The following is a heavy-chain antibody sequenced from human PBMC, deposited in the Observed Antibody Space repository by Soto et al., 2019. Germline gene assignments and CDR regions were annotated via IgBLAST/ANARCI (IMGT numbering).Heavy chain of an antibody. J-gene: IGHJ4*02. Sequence: QVQVVQSGTEVKKPGASVKVSCKASGYTLTTNHMHWVRQAPGQGLEWMGIVNPSLGRTNYAQKLQGRVAMTWDTSTSTFYMELSSLTSDDTAIYYCARAPYSSTPFFFDFWGQGTLVTVSS. CDR3: ARAPYSSTPFFFDF. D-gene: IGHD6-13*01. V-gene: IGHV1-46*04. CDR2: VNPSLGRT. CDR1: GYTLTTNH.